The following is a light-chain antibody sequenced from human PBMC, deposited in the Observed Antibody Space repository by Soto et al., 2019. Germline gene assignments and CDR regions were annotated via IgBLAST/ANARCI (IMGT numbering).Light chain of an antibody. CDR3: QQRHMWPIT. V-gene: IGKV3-11*01. CDR1: QSVSSY. CDR2: DAS. J-gene: IGKJ5*01. Sequence: IVLTQSPGTLSLSPGERATLSCRASQSVSSYLAWYQQKPGQAPRLLIYDASNRATGIPARFSGSGSGTDCTLTISSLETEDSAVYYCQQRHMWPITFGQGTRLEIK.